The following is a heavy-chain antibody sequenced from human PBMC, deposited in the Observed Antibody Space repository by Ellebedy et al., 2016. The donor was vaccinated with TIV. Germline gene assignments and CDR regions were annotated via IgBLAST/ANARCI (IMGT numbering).Heavy chain of an antibody. CDR3: ARAPRDSSGYYLRYMDV. D-gene: IGHD3-22*01. CDR2: IHHSGST. Sequence: MPSETLSLTCTVSGYSISSNCYWGWIRQPPGKGLEYIGSIHHSGSTYYNPSLKSRVTISVDTSKNTFSLRLSSMTAADTAVYYCARAPRDSSGYYLRYMDVWGKGTTVTVSS. CDR1: GYSISSNCY. V-gene: IGHV4-38-2*02. J-gene: IGHJ6*03.